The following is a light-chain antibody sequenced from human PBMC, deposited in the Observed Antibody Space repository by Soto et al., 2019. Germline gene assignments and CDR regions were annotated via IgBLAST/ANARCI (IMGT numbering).Light chain of an antibody. CDR2: EVS. CDR3: NSYAGSNNWV. Sequence: QSALTQPPSASGSPGQSVTISCTGTSSDIGAYNYVSWYQQHPGKAPKLMISEVSKRPSGVPDRFSGSKSGNTASLTVSGLQAEDEADYYCNSYAGSNNWVFGGGTKLTVL. J-gene: IGLJ3*02. V-gene: IGLV2-8*01. CDR1: SSDIGAYNY.